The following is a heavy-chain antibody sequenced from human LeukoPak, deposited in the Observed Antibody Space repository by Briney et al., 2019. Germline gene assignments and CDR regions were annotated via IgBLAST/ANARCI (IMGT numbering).Heavy chain of an antibody. J-gene: IGHJ4*02. V-gene: IGHV4-39*07. CDR1: GGSISSSSYY. CDR3: ARRLEWQYYFDY. Sequence: SETLSLTCTVSGGSISSSSYYWGWIRQPPGKGLEWIGGIYYSGSTYYNPSLKSRVTISVDTSKNQFSLKLSSVTAADTAVYYCARRLEWQYYFDYWGQGTLVTVSS. CDR2: IYYSGST. D-gene: IGHD3-3*01.